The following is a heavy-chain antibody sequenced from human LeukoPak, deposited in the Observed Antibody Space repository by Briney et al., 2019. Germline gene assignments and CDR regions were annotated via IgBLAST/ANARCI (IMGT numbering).Heavy chain of an antibody. CDR1: GFTVSSNY. CDR3: ARWGGCGTSCYSSPTDAFDI. D-gene: IGHD2-2*01. Sequence: GGSLRLSCAASGFTVSSNYMSWVRQAPGKGLEWVSVIYSGGSTYYADSVKGRFTISRDNSKNTLYLQMNSLRAEDTAVYYCARWGGCGTSCYSSPTDAFDIWGQGTMVTVSS. J-gene: IGHJ3*02. V-gene: IGHV3-53*01. CDR2: IYSGGST.